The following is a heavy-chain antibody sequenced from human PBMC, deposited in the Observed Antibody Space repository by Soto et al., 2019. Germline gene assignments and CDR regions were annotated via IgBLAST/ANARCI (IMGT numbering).Heavy chain of an antibody. CDR2: ISGSGGPT. J-gene: IGHJ3*02. D-gene: IGHD6-19*01. Sequence: EVQLLESGGGLVQPGGSLRLSCAASGFTFSSYAMSWVRQAPGKGLEWVSAISGSGGPTYYADSVKGRFTFSRDNSKNTLYLQLNSLRAADTAVYFCAKTANGWFSAFDIWGQGKMVTVSS. CDR1: GFTFSSYA. V-gene: IGHV3-23*01. CDR3: AKTANGWFSAFDI.